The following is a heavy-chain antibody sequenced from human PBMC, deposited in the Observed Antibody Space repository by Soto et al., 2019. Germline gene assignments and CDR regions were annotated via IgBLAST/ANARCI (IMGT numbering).Heavy chain of an antibody. J-gene: IGHJ6*02. Sequence: EVQLVQSGAEVKKPGESLKISCKGSGYSFTSYWIGWVRQMPGKGLEWMGIIYPGDSDTRYSPSFQGQVTISADKSISTAYLQWSSLKASDTAMYYCARLPVGAAAGDYYYYGMDVWGQGTTVTVSS. CDR3: ARLPVGAAAGDYYYYGMDV. D-gene: IGHD6-13*01. V-gene: IGHV5-51*01. CDR2: IYPGDSDT. CDR1: GYSFTSYW.